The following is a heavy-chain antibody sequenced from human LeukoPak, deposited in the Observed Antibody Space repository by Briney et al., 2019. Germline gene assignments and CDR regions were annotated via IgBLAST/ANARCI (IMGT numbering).Heavy chain of an antibody. CDR3: AKGGVDTAMVTVYYYYGMDV. CDR2: MNPNSGNT. Sequence: ASVRVSCKASGNTFTNYDINWVRQASGQGLEWMGWMNPNSGNTGSAQKFQGRVTMTSNTSISTAYMELSSLRSEDTAVYYCAKGGVDTAMVTVYYYYGMDVWGQGTTVTVSS. D-gene: IGHD5-18*01. J-gene: IGHJ6*02. CDR1: GNTFTNYD. V-gene: IGHV1-8*01.